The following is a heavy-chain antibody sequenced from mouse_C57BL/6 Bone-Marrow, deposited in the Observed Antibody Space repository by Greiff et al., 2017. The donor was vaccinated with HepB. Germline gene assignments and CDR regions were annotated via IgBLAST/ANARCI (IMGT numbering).Heavy chain of an antibody. D-gene: IGHD2-4*01. Sequence: QVQLQQPGAELVRPGSSVKLSCKASGYTFTSYWMHWVKQRPIQGLEWIGNIDPSDSETHYNQKFKDKATLTVDKSSSTAYMQLSSLTSEDSAVYYCARDEYERCAYWGQGTLVTVSA. V-gene: IGHV1-52*01. CDR1: GYTFTSYW. CDR2: IDPSDSET. CDR3: ARDEYERCAY. J-gene: IGHJ3*01.